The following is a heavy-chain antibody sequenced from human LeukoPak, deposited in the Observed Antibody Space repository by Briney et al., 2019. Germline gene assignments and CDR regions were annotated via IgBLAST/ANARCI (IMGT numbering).Heavy chain of an antibody. D-gene: IGHD3-10*01. CDR1: GFTFSGSA. CDR2: IRSKANSYAT. J-gene: IGHJ4*02. V-gene: IGHV3-73*01. Sequence: GGSLRLSCAASGFTFSGSAMHWVRQASGKGLEWVGRIRSKANSYATAYAASVKGRFTISRDDSKNTAYLQMNSLKTEDTAVYYCTIPYYGSESYRVVDYWGQGTLVTVSS. CDR3: TIPYYGSESYRVVDY.